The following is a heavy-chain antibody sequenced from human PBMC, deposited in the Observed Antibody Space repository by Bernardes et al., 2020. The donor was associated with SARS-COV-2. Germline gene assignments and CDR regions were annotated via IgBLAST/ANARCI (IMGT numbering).Heavy chain of an antibody. Sequence: GSLRLSCAASGFTFSSYGMHWVRQAPGKGLEWVAVIWYDGSNKYYADSVKGRFTISRDNSKNTLYLQMNSLRAEDTAVYYCARDLWYGSGSRGGWFDPWGQGTLVTVSS. D-gene: IGHD3-10*01. CDR1: GFTFSSYG. J-gene: IGHJ5*02. V-gene: IGHV3-33*01. CDR2: IWYDGSNK. CDR3: ARDLWYGSGSRGGWFDP.